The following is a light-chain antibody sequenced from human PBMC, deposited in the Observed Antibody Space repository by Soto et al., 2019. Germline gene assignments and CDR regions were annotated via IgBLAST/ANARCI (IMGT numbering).Light chain of an antibody. CDR2: GAS. Sequence: EIVVTQSPAKLSVSPGERATLSCRARQSVSSNLAWYQQKPGQAPRLLIYGASTRATGIPARFSGSGSGTEFTLTISSLQSEDFAVYYGQQYNNWPRTFGQGTKVEIK. CDR1: QSVSSN. V-gene: IGKV3-15*01. J-gene: IGKJ1*01. CDR3: QQYNNWPRT.